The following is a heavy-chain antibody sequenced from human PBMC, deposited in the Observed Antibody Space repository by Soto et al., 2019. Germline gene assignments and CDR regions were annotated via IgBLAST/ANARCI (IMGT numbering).Heavy chain of an antibody. CDR2: IFDSGST. CDR1: GGSISGGVYY. J-gene: IGHJ2*01. D-gene: IGHD4-17*01. V-gene: IGHV4-30-4*01. Sequence: QVQLQESGPGLVKPSQTLSLTCTVSGGSISGGVYYWSWIRQPPGKGLEWIGYIFDSGSTYYNPPLKRRVTISVDTSKNPFSLRLSSVTAADTAVYYCAREIIPLTTDWYFDLWGRGTLVTVSS. CDR3: AREIIPLTTDWYFDL.